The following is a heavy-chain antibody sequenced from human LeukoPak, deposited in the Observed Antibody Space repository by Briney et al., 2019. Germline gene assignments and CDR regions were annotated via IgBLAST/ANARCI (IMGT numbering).Heavy chain of an antibody. CDR3: ARETRNWFDP. Sequence: ASVKVSCKASGYTFTSYDINWVRQATGQGLEWMGWMNPNSGNTGYAQKLQGRVTITRNTSISTAYMELSSLRSEDTAVYYCARETRNWFDPWGQGTLVTVSS. CDR2: MNPNSGNT. J-gene: IGHJ5*02. CDR1: GYTFTSYD. V-gene: IGHV1-8*03.